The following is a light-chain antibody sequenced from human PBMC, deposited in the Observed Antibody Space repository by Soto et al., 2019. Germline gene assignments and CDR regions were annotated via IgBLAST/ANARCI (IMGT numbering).Light chain of an antibody. V-gene: IGLV1-40*01. Sequence: QSVLTQPPSVSGAPGQRVTNSCTGSSSNIGAGYGVHWYQHLPGTAPKLLIYGNSNRPSGVPDRFSGSKSGPSASLAITGLQADDEADYYCQSYDSSLSAPYVFGTGTKVTVL. J-gene: IGLJ1*01. CDR1: SSNIGAGYG. CDR3: QSYDSSLSAPYV. CDR2: GNS.